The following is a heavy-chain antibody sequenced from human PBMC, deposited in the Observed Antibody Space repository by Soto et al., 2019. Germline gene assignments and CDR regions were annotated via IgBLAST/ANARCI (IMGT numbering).Heavy chain of an antibody. CDR1: GYTFSHYG. Sequence: WASVKVSCKASGYTFSHYGIGWVRQAPGQGLEWMGWISAYNGNRHFAEGLRGRITMTTNTTTGTADMELRSLSSDDTAVYYCARGGQECSNSGCGYIYDGMDVWGQGTTVTVSS. CDR3: ARGGQECSNSGCGYIYDGMDV. CDR2: ISAYNGNR. D-gene: IGHD1-26*01. V-gene: IGHV1-18*01. J-gene: IGHJ6*02.